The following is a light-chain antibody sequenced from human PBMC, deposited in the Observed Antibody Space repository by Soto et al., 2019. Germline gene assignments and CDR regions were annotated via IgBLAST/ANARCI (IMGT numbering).Light chain of an antibody. CDR2: GAS. V-gene: IGKV1-5*01. J-gene: IGKJ5*01. CDR1: QNIVNW. CDR3: QQYNTYSAT. Sequence: DIQMTQSPSTLSASVGDRVTITCRASQNIVNWLAWYQQKPGKAPRILIYGASTLERGVPSRFSGGGSGTEFTLTITKLQPDDFATYYCQQYNTYSATFGQGTRLE.